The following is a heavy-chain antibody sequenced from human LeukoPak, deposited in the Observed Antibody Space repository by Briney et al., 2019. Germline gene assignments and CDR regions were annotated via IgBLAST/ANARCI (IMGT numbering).Heavy chain of an antibody. V-gene: IGHV3-7*01. J-gene: IGHJ4*02. CDR3: ARDIVIRDYYFDY. D-gene: IGHD3-9*01. CDR2: IKQDGSEK. CDR1: GFTFSSYW. Sequence: GGYLRLSCAASGFTFSSYWMSWVRQAPGKGLEWVANIKQDGSEKYYVDSVKGRFTISRDNARKSLYLQMNSLRADDTAVYYCARDIVIRDYYFDYWGQGTLVTVSS.